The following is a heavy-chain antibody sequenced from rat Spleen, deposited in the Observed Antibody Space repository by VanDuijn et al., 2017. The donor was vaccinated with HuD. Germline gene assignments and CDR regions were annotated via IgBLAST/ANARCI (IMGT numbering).Heavy chain of an antibody. CDR3: AMKGYYYSGWDY. CDR2: ISIGGGST. V-gene: IGHV5S13*01. D-gene: IGHD1-1*01. Sequence: EVQLVESGGGLVQPGGSLKLSCVVSGFIFSDYYVAWVRQAPTKGLEWVASISIGGGSTYYRDSVKGRFTISRDNAKNTQYLQMDSLRSEDTATYYCAMKGYYYSGWDYWGQGVMVTVSS. CDR1: GFIFSDYY. J-gene: IGHJ2*01.